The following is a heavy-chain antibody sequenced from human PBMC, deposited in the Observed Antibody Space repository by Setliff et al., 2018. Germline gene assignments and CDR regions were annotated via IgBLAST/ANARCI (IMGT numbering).Heavy chain of an antibody. V-gene: IGHV1-18*01. CDR2: ISAYNGNT. CDR3: ARVLFHCSSTSCYLGAFDI. Sequence: ASVKVSCKASGYTFISYGISWVRQAPGQGLEWMGWISAYNGNTNYAQKLQGRVTMTTDTSTSTAYMELRSLRSDDTAVYYCARVLFHCSSTSCYLGAFDIWGQGTMVTVS. J-gene: IGHJ3*02. D-gene: IGHD2-2*01. CDR1: GYTFISYG.